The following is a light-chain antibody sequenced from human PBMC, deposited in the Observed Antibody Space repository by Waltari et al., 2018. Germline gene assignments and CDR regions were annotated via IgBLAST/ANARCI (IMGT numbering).Light chain of an antibody. Sequence: EIVLTPSPGTLSLSPGERATLSCRASQSVRRYLAWYQQKPGQAPRLLIHDASTRATGIPDRFSGGGSGTDFSLTISRLEPEDFAVYYCQKYGSLPATFGQGTKVEI. CDR1: QSVRRY. V-gene: IGKV3-20*01. J-gene: IGKJ1*01. CDR3: QKYGSLPAT. CDR2: DAS.